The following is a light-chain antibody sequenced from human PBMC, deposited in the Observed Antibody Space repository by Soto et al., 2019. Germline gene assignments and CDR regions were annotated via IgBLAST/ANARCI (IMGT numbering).Light chain of an antibody. CDR2: AAS. Sequence: DIQMTQSPSSLSASVGDRVTITCRASQSISSYLNWYQQKPGKAPKLLIYAASSLQSGVPSRFSGSGSGTEFTLTINSLQHDDFATYFCQQYDSYSRTFGQGTKVDIK. CDR1: QSISSY. CDR3: QQYDSYSRT. V-gene: IGKV1-39*01. J-gene: IGKJ1*01.